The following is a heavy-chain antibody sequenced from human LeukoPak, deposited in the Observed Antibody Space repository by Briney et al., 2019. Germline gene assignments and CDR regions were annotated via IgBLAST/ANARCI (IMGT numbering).Heavy chain of an antibody. Sequence: PGGSLRLSCAASGFTFSSYSMNWVRQAPGKGLEWVSSISSSSSYIYYADSVKGQFTISRDNAKNSLYLQMNSLRAEDTAVYFCARGAEGIAATDSNFDYWGQGTLVTVSS. V-gene: IGHV3-21*01. D-gene: IGHD6-13*01. CDR3: ARGAEGIAATDSNFDY. CDR2: ISSSSSYI. J-gene: IGHJ4*02. CDR1: GFTFSSYS.